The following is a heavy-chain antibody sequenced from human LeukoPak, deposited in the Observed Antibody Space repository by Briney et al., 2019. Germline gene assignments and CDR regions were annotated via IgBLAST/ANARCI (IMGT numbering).Heavy chain of an antibody. D-gene: IGHD3-10*01. CDR2: ISSSSGYT. J-gene: IGHJ4*02. Sequence: KPGGSLRLSCAASGFTFRTYGMNWVRQGPGKGLEWVSYISSSSGYTNYADSVKGRFTISRDNAKNSLYLQMNSLRAEDTAVYYCAGYGSGSYFYFDYWGQGTLVTVSS. V-gene: IGHV3-21*05. CDR3: AGYGSGSYFYFDY. CDR1: GFTFRTYG.